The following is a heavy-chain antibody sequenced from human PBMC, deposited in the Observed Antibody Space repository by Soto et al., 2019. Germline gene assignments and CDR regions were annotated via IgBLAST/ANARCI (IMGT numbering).Heavy chain of an antibody. Sequence: QAQLVQSGAEVKKPGASVKVSCKASGYTFYSHSISWVRQAPGQGLEWMGRISADNSNTKYAQKFWGRVTMTTDTSTSTVYMELRNLRSDDTAVYYCARCIQQDYYYGMDVWGQGTTVTVSS. CDR1: GYTFYSHS. V-gene: IGHV1-18*01. J-gene: IGHJ6*02. CDR3: ARCIQQDYYYGMDV. D-gene: IGHD5-18*01. CDR2: ISADNSNT.